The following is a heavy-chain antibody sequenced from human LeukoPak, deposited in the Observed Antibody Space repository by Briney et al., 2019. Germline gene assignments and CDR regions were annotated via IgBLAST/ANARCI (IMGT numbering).Heavy chain of an antibody. J-gene: IGHJ4*02. CDR1: GFTVSSNY. V-gene: IGHV3-53*01. CDR3: ARGYDYVWGSYRYVLDY. CDR2: IYSGGST. Sequence: GGSLRLSCAASGFTVSSNYMSWVRQAPGKGLEWVSVIYSGGSTYYADSVKGRFTISRDNSKNTLYPQMNSLRAEDTAVYYCARGYDYVWGSYRYVLDYWGQGTLVTVSS. D-gene: IGHD3-16*02.